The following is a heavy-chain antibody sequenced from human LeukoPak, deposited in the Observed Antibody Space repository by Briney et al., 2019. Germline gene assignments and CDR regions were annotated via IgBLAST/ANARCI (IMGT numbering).Heavy chain of an antibody. J-gene: IGHJ4*02. V-gene: IGHV3-23*01. CDR2: ISRGTT. CDR3: AREERYYFNY. D-gene: IGHD1-1*01. CDR1: GFTFSKYA. Sequence: GGSLRLSCAASGFTFSKYAMVWVRQAPGKGLEWVSAISRGTTYYADSVKGRFTISRDNSKNMLYLQMNSLRAEDTAVYYCAREERYYFNYWGQGTLVTVSS.